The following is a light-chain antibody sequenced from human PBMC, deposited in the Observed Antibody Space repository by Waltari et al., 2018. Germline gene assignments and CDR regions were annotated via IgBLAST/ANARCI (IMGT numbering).Light chain of an antibody. CDR2: EVS. CDR1: SSDVGSSNL. J-gene: IGLJ1*01. Sequence: QSALTQPASVSGSPGQSITISCTGSSSDVGSSNLVSWYLQHPGQAPKLIIYEVSKRPSGVSNRFSGSKAGNTASLTISGLQAEDEADYYCYSYAGGSVFCTGTKVTVL. V-gene: IGLV2-23*02. CDR3: YSYAGGSV.